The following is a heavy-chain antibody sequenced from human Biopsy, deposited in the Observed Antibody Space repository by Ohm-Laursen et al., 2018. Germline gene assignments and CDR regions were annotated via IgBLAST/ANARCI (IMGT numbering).Heavy chain of an antibody. J-gene: IGHJ6*02. CDR2: ITQSGST. CDR3: ARVPLPGIGAAYQGRFLYGMDV. D-gene: IGHD6-13*01. Sequence: TLSLTCAVSGGSFNGYFWSWIRQPPGKGLEWIGDITQSGSTNYSPSLKSRVTISVDTAKKQFSLGLRSVTAADTAVYYCARVPLPGIGAAYQGRFLYGMDVWGQGTTVSVSS. V-gene: IGHV4-34*01. CDR1: GGSFNGYF.